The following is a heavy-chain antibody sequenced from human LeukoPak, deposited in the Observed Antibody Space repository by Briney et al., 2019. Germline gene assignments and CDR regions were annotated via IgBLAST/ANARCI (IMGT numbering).Heavy chain of an antibody. Sequence: GASVKVSCKASGGTFSSYAISWVRQAPGQGVEWMGRIIPILGIANYAQKFQGRVTITADKSTSTAYMELSSLRSEDTAVYYCARAPPVVTPFLDYWGQGTLVTVSS. D-gene: IGHD4-23*01. CDR2: IIPILGIA. J-gene: IGHJ4*02. CDR3: ARAPPVVTPFLDY. CDR1: GGTFSSYA. V-gene: IGHV1-69*04.